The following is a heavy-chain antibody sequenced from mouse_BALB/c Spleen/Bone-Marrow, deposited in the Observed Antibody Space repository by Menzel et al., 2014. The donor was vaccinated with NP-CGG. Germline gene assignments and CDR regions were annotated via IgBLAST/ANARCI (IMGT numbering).Heavy chain of an antibody. Sequence: VQLQQSGPELVKPGASVKISCKTSGYTFTEYTMHWVKQSHGKSLEWIGSINPNNGGTTYNQKFRGEATLTVDKSSTTAYMELRSLTSEDSAVYYCARWTRGDYFDYWGQGTTLTVSS. CDR2: INPNNGGT. CDR1: GYTFTEYT. D-gene: IGHD3-3*01. CDR3: ARWTRGDYFDY. V-gene: IGHV1-18*01. J-gene: IGHJ2*01.